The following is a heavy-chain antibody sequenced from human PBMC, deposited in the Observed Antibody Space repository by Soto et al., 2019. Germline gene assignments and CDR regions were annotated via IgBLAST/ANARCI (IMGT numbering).Heavy chain of an antibody. J-gene: IGHJ5*02. D-gene: IGHD6-19*01. CDR1: GFTFSSYS. CDR3: ARGFSSGWLLNNWFDP. CDR2: ISSSSSYI. Sequence: GGSLRLSCAASGFTFSSYSMNWVRQAPGKGLEWVSSISSSSSYIYYADSVKGRFTISRDNAKNSLYLQMNSLRAEDTAVYYCARGFSSGWLLNNWFDPWGQVTLVTVSS. V-gene: IGHV3-21*01.